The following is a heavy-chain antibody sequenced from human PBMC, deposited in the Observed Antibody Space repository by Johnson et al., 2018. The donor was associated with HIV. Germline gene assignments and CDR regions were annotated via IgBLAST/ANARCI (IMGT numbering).Heavy chain of an antibody. CDR3: TTDPHTGGRRTDI. V-gene: IGHV3-30-3*01. D-gene: IGHD3-16*01. J-gene: IGHJ3*02. CDR1: GFAFSSYT. CDR2: ISYDGSNK. Sequence: QVQLVESGGGVVQPGRSLRLSCAASGFAFSSYTMHWVRQVPGKGLDWVAVISYDGSNKYYADSVKGRFTISRDDSKNTLYLQMNSLKTEDTAVYYFTTDPHTGGRRTDIWGQGTMVTVSS.